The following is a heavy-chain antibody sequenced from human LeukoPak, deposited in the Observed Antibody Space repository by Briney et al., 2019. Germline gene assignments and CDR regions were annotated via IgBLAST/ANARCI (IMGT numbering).Heavy chain of an antibody. CDR2: IKPDGTEQ. Sequence: GSLRLSCTASGFTFSNYWMTWVRQAPGKGLEWVANIKPDGTEQYYVDSVKGRFTISRDNAKNSLYLQMNSLRVEDTAIFYCARNSYFYGMDVWGLGTTFTVSS. V-gene: IGHV3-7*03. CDR1: GFTFSNYW. J-gene: IGHJ6*02. CDR3: ARNSYFYGMDV.